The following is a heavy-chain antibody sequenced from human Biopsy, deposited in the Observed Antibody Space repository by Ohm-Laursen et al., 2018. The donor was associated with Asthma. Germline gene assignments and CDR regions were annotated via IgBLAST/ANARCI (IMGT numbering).Heavy chain of an antibody. J-gene: IGHJ1*01. CDR3: ARGVVYGGDSYAEYFQH. V-gene: IGHV4-59*07. Sequence: SDTLSLTCSVSGDSISSYHWSWIRQPPGKGLEWIGYVFYGGATNYNPSLKSQVTISVDTSKNQFFLRLSSVTAADTAVYYCARGVVYGGDSYAEYFQHWGQGALVTVSS. CDR1: GDSISSYH. D-gene: IGHD4-23*01. CDR2: VFYGGAT.